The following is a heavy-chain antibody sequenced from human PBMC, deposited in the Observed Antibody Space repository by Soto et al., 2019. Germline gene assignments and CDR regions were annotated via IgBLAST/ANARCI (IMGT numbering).Heavy chain of an antibody. CDR1: GGSISNKRYY. V-gene: IGHV4-39*01. Sequence: SETLSLTCTVSGGSISNKRYYWGWIRQPPGKGLEWIGSIHYSGSTYDNPSLKSRVTISVDTSKNQLSLKLKSVTAADTAVYYCASHVSLGYCTPHSCDLLSWFDAWGQGTKVTVSS. J-gene: IGHJ5*02. CDR3: ASHVSLGYCTPHSCDLLSWFDA. CDR2: IHYSGST. D-gene: IGHD2-8*01.